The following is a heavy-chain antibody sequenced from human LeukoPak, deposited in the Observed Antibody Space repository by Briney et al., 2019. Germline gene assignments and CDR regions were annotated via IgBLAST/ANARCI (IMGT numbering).Heavy chain of an antibody. CDR2: ISGSGGST. CDR3: ARALYYDILTGPDAFDI. CDR1: GFTFSSYA. J-gene: IGHJ3*02. D-gene: IGHD3-9*01. Sequence: GGSLRLSCAASGFTFSSYAMSWVRQAPGKGLEWVSAISGSGGSTYYADSVKGRFTISRDNSKNTLYLQMNCLRAEDTAVYYCARALYYDILTGPDAFDIWGQGTMVTVSS. V-gene: IGHV3-23*01.